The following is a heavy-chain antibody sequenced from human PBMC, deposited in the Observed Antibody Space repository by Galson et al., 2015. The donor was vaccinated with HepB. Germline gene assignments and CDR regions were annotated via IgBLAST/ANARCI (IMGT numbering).Heavy chain of an antibody. Sequence: SLRLSCAASGFTFSDYYMSWIRQAPGKGLEWVSYISSSSSYTNYADSVKGRFTISRDNAKNSLYLQMNSLRAEDTAVYYCAREVAVAGTYAFDIWGQGTMVTVSS. CDR2: ISSSSSYT. CDR1: GFTFSDYY. J-gene: IGHJ3*02. D-gene: IGHD6-19*01. CDR3: AREVAVAGTYAFDI. V-gene: IGHV3-11*06.